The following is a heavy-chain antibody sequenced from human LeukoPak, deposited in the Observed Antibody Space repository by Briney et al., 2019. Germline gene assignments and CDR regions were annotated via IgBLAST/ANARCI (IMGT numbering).Heavy chain of an antibody. CDR3: AKGRSYYDSSGYYYFDY. V-gene: IGHV3-23*01. J-gene: IGHJ4*02. Sequence: GGSLRLSCAASGFTFSSYTMSWVRQAPGKGLEWVSVISGSAGGTYYADSVKGRFTISRDNSKNTLYLQMNSLRAEDTAVYYCAKGRSYYDSSGYYYFDYWGQGTLVTVSS. CDR2: ISGSAGGT. CDR1: GFTFSSYT. D-gene: IGHD3-22*01.